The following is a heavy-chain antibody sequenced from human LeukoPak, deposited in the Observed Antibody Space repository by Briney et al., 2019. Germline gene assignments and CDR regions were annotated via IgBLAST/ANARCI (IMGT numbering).Heavy chain of an antibody. CDR1: GFTFSSNY. Sequence: GGSLRLSCAASGFTFSSNYMSWVRQSPGKGLEWVSVIYSGGSTHYPDSVKGRFTISRDNSRNTLYLQMNSLRAEDTAVYYCARGRPNSYFDCWGQGTLVTVSS. V-gene: IGHV3-66*01. CDR2: IYSGGST. CDR3: ARGRPNSYFDC. J-gene: IGHJ4*02. D-gene: IGHD4-23*01.